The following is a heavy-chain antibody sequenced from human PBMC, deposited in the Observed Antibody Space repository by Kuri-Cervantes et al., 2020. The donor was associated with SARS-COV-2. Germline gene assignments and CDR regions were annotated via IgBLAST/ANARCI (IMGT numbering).Heavy chain of an antibody. J-gene: IGHJ4*02. V-gene: IGHV5-51*01. CDR1: GYSFTSYW. Sequence: GGSLRLSCKGSGYSFTSYWIGWVRQMPGKGLEWMGIVYPGYSDTRYTPSFQGQVTISADKSISTAYLQWSSLKASDTAMYYCARGRSTGNYWYDYWGKGTLVTVSS. D-gene: IGHD1-1*01. CDR3: ARGRSTGNYWYDY. CDR2: VYPGYSDT.